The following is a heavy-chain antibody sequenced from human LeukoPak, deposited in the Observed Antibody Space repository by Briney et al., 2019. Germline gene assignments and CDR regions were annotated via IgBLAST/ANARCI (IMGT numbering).Heavy chain of an antibody. CDR2: IYTRWST. CDR1: GGSISSGSYY. CDR3: ARGVGSSSRVRYSYMDV. D-gene: IGHD2-2*01. V-gene: IGHV4-61*02. J-gene: IGHJ6*03. Sequence: SQTLSLTCTVSGGSISSGSYYWGWIRQPAGKGLEWIVRIYTRWSTNYNPSVKSRVSISIDPSKNQFSLKLSSVTAADTAVYYCARGVGSSSRVRYSYMDVWGKGTTVTVSS.